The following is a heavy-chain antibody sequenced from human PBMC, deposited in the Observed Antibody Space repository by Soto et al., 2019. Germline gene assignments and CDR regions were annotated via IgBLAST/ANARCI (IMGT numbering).Heavy chain of an antibody. CDR3: ARDDPLLLSFDY. CDR1: GFTFSSYA. J-gene: IGHJ4*02. V-gene: IGHV3-30-3*01. D-gene: IGHD2-2*01. Sequence: PGGSLRLSCAASGFTFSSYAMHWVRQAPGKGLEWVAVISYDGSNKYYADSVKGRFTISRDNSKNTLYLQMNSLRAEDTAVYYCARDDPLLLSFDYWGQGTLVTVSS. CDR2: ISYDGSNK.